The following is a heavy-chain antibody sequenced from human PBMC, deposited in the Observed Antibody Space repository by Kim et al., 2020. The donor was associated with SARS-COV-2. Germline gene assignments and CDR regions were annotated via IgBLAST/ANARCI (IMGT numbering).Heavy chain of an antibody. V-gene: IGHV4-34*13. Sequence: SLKSRVPISVDTSKNQFSLKLSSVTAADTAVYYCARDENSGSLRFRPFDYWGQGTLVTVSS. D-gene: IGHD1-26*01. CDR3: ARDENSGSLRFRPFDY. J-gene: IGHJ4*02.